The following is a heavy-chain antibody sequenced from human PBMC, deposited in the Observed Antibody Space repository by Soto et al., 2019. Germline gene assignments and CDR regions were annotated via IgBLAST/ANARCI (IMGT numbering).Heavy chain of an antibody. Sequence: EVQLLDSGGGLVQPGGSLRLSCAASKFTFSNYAMIWVRQAPGKGLEWVAAISGGGGSTYYADSVKGRFTISRDNSENSVSLQVNCLWEEDTAVYVCAKASSLGLFWTGPYMDSWGQGTLVPVSS. CDR3: AKASSLGLFWTGPYMDS. V-gene: IGHV3-23*01. D-gene: IGHD3-9*01. J-gene: IGHJ4*02. CDR2: ISGGGGST. CDR1: KFTFSNYA.